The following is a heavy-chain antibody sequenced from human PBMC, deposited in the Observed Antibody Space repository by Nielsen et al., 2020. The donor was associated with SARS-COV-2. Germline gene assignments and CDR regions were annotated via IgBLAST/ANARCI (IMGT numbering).Heavy chain of an antibody. D-gene: IGHD2-2*01. CDR3: ARDIGGCSSTSRYPRLDYYYGMDV. V-gene: IGHV1-58*01. CDR1: GFTFTSSA. CDR2: IVVGSGNT. Sequence: SVKVSCKASGFTFTSSAVQWVRQARGQRLEWIGWIVVGSGNTNYAQKFQERVTITRDMSTSTAYMELSSLRSEDTAVYYCARDIGGCSSTSRYPRLDYYYGMDVWGQGTTVTVSS. J-gene: IGHJ6*02.